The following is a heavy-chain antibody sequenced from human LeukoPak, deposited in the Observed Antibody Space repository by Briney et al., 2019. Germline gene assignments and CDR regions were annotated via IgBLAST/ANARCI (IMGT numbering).Heavy chain of an antibody. Sequence: GASVKVSCTVSGYTLTELSMHWVRQAPGKGLEWMGGFDPEDGETIYAQKFQGRVTMTEDTPTDTAYMELSSLRSEDTAVYYCATTYCSSTGCRLFDPWGQGTLVTVSS. V-gene: IGHV1-24*01. CDR3: ATTYCSSTGCRLFDP. J-gene: IGHJ5*02. CDR2: FDPEDGET. D-gene: IGHD2-2*01. CDR1: GYTLTELS.